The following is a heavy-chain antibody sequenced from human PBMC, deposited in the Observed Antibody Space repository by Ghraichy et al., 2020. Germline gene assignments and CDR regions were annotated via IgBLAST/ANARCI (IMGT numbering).Heavy chain of an antibody. CDR1: GGSFSGYY. CDR2: INHSGST. J-gene: IGHJ4*02. V-gene: IGHV4-34*01. CDR3: ARGPTWSGYYDSSGYYYGY. Sequence: SETLSLTCAVYGGSFSGYYWSWIRQPPGKGLEWIGEINHSGSTNYNPSLKSRVTISVDTSKNQFSLKLSSVTAADTAVYYCARGPTWSGYYDSSGYYYGYGGQGTLVTVSS. D-gene: IGHD3-22*01.